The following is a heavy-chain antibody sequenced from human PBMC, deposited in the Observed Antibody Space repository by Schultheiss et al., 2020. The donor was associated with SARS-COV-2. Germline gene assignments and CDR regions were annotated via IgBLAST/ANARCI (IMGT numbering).Heavy chain of an antibody. CDR1: VFTFSSYA. V-gene: IGHV3-7*03. J-gene: IGHJ5*02. CDR3: AKDQRLDWFDP. CDR2: IKQDGSEK. Sequence: GGSLRLSCSASVFTFSSYAMHWVRQAPGKGLEWVANIKQDGSEKYYVDSVKGRFTISRDNAKNSLYLQMNSLRAEDTAVYYCAKDQRLDWFDPWGQGTLVTVSS.